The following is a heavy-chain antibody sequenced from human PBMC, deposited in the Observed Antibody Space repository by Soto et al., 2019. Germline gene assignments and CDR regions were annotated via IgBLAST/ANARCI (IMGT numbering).Heavy chain of an antibody. CDR1: GFSVRGYG. Sequence: VQLVESGGDLTQPGGSLRLSCAASGFSVRGYGMSWVRQAPGKALEWVSGISGRDDTTYYTDSVRGRFTISKDTSNNTLYLQMNSLRVEDTAVYYCEGSWTWGQGTMVTVSS. CDR3: EGSWT. V-gene: IGHV3-23*04. J-gene: IGHJ3*01. CDR2: ISGRDDTT. D-gene: IGHD5-12*01.